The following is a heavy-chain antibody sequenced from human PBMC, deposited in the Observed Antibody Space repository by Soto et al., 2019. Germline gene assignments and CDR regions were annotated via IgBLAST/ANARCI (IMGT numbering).Heavy chain of an antibody. D-gene: IGHD5-18*01. V-gene: IGHV3-66*01. CDR1: GFTVRGNY. J-gene: IGHJ5*02. CDR3: ARDLNTAWAPWFEH. CDR2: IYNDGTT. Sequence: GGSLRLSCAASGFTVRGNYMTWARQAPGKGLEWVSVIYNDGTTYYADSVKGRFTISRDNSKNTLYLQMNTLRAEDTAMYYCARDLNTAWAPWFEHWAQGTLVTVSS.